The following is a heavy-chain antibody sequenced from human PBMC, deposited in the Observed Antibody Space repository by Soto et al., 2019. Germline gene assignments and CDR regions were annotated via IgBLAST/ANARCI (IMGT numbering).Heavy chain of an antibody. J-gene: IGHJ4*02. CDR1: GFTFSDYY. CDR2: ISSSGCII. D-gene: IGHD4-4*01. CDR3: ALAGYDSNYYAVTPLSAGHF. Sequence: QVQLVVSGGGLVKPGGSLRISCAASGFTFSDYYISWIREAPGKGLEWVSDISSSGCIIYYADSVKGRFTISRDNAKNSLYLQMNSLRAEDTAVYYCALAGYDSNYYAVTPLSAGHFWGQGTLVTVSS. V-gene: IGHV3-11*01.